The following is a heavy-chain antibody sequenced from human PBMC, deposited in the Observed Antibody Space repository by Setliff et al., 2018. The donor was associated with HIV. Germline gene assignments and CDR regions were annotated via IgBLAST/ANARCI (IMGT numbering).Heavy chain of an antibody. V-gene: IGHV4-59*08. CDR1: GGDMGVHD. CDR2: IYDNEKT. Sequence: KSSETLSLTCTVSGGDMGVHDWSWIRQPPGKGLEWIGYIYDNEKTFYNPSLKSRVTITVDTSKNQISLQLTSVTAEDTALYYCARLPQDWGQGTLVTVSS. J-gene: IGHJ4*02. CDR3: ARLPQD.